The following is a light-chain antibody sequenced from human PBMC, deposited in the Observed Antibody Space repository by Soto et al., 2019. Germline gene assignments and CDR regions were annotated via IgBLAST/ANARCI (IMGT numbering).Light chain of an antibody. CDR1: QSLLHSNGYNY. V-gene: IGKV2-28*01. J-gene: IGKJ3*01. CDR2: LGS. CDR3: MQTLQTPPFT. Sequence: IVMTQSPLSLPVTPGEPASIAFRSSQSLLHSNGYNYLDWYLQKPGQSPQLLIYLGSNRASGVPDRISGSGSGTDFTLKISRVEAEDAGVYYCMQTLQTPPFTFGPRTKVDIK.